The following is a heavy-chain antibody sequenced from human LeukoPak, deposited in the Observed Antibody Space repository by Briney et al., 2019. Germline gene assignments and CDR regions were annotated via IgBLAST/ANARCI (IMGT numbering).Heavy chain of an antibody. D-gene: IGHD5-24*01. CDR1: GGSVSSGSYY. V-gene: IGHV4-61*01. CDR2: IYYSGST. CDR3: ARGMATIRYYFDY. Sequence: PSETLSLTCTVSGGSVSSGSYYWSWIRQPPGKGLEWIGYIYYSGSTNYNPSLKSRVTISVDTSKNQFSLKLSSVTAADTAVYYCARGMATIRYYFDYWGQGTLVTVSS. J-gene: IGHJ4*02.